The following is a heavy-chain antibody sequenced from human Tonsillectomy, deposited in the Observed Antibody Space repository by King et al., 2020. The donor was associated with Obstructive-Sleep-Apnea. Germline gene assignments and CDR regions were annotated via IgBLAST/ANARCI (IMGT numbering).Heavy chain of an antibody. CDR2: IYWDDDK. J-gene: IGHJ4*02. D-gene: IGHD7-27*01. Sequence: TLKESGPTLVKPTQTLTLTCTFSGFSLNTSGVSVGYIRQPPGKALEWLALIYWDDDKRYSPSLKSRLTITKDTSKNQVVLTMTNMDPVDTATYYRAHSAHWDYYFDYWGQGTLVTVSS. CDR1: GFSLNTSGVS. CDR3: AHSAHWDYYFDY. V-gene: IGHV2-5*02.